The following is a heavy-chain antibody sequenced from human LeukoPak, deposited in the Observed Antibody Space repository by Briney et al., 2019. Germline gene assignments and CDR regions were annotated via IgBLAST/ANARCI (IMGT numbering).Heavy chain of an antibody. CDR3: TRTAYQLLIENWFDP. Sequence: GGSLRLSCTASGFTFGDYAMSWVPQAPGKGRGWGGFIRSKAYGGTTEYAASVKGRFTISRDDSKSIACLQMNSLKTEDTAVYYCTRTAYQLLIENWFDPWGQGTLVTVSS. J-gene: IGHJ5*02. CDR2: IRSKAYGGTT. V-gene: IGHV3-49*04. CDR1: GFTFGDYA. D-gene: IGHD2-2*01.